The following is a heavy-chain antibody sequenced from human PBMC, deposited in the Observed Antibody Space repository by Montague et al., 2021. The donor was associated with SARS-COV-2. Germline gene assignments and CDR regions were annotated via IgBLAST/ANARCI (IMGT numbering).Heavy chain of an antibody. CDR3: ARQGSGGYYNWFDP. CDR1: GGSISSSSYY. CDR2: IYYRGST. Sequence: SETLSLTCTVSGGSISSSSYYWGLIRQPPGKGLEWIGSIYYRGSTYYDPSLNSRVTISVDTSKNQFSLKLSSVTAADTAVYYCARQGSGGYYNWFDPWGQGTLVTVSS. D-gene: IGHD1-26*01. V-gene: IGHV4-39*01. J-gene: IGHJ5*02.